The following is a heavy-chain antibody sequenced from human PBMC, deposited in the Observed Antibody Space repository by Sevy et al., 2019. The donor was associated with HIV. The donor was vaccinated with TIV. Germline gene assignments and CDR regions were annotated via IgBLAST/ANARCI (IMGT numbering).Heavy chain of an antibody. Sequence: SETLSLTCTVSGDSVSSGSSCWSWIRQSPGRGLEWIGDMCYSGGTNYNPSLKSRVTLSVDTSKKQFSLKLSSVTAADTAVYYCATNSSTSALDSWGQGTLVTVSS. CDR1: GDSVSSGSSC. J-gene: IGHJ4*02. CDR3: ATNSSTSALDS. D-gene: IGHD2-2*01. V-gene: IGHV4-61*01. CDR2: MCYSGGT.